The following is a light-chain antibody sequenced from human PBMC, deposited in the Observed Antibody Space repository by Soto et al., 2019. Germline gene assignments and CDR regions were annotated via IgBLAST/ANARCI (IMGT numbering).Light chain of an antibody. J-gene: IGKJ4*01. CDR2: DAS. CDR3: QQYGSSLRST. Sequence: EIALTQSPGTLSLSPGERATLSCRASQSVSSSYLAWYQQKPGQAPRLLIYDASSRATGIPDRFSGSGSGTDFTLTISRLEPEDFAVYYCQQYGSSLRSTCGGGTKVEIK. V-gene: IGKV3-20*01. CDR1: QSVSSSY.